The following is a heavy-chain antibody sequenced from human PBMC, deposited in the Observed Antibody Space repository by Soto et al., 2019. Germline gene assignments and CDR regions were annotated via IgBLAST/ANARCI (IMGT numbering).Heavy chain of an antibody. D-gene: IGHD2-15*01. V-gene: IGHV3-20*01. CDR2: VNWNGADT. J-gene: IGHJ3*02. CDR3: ARGHCSGGTCYSGAFDI. CDR1: GFTFNDYG. Sequence: GGSLRLSCAASGFTFNDYGMSWVRQAPGKGPEWVSSVNWNGADTGYADSVKGRFTISRDNAKKFLYLQMNSLRADDTALYHCARGHCSGGTCYSGAFDIWGQGTMVT.